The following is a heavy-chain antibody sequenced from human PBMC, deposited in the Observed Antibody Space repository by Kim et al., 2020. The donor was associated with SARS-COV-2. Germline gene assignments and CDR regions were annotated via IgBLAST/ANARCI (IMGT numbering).Heavy chain of an antibody. D-gene: IGHD1-1*01. Sequence: ASVKVSCRASGYAFTRNLLHWVRQAPGQSLEWIAWLNPGNGNAKYSQRFQGRVTITRDTSATTAYMELSSLTSDDTAIYYCARDPYKPQSGGAFDIWGQGTMVTVSS. CDR3: ARDPYKPQSGGAFDI. CDR1: GYAFTRNL. V-gene: IGHV1-3*01. CDR2: LNPGNGNA. J-gene: IGHJ3*02.